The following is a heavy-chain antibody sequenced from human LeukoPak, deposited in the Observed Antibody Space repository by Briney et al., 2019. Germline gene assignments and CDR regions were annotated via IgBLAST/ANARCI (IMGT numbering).Heavy chain of an antibody. D-gene: IGHD3-10*01. CDR3: VLGELWFLDGGHFDY. V-gene: IGHV3-33*05. J-gene: IGHJ4*02. CDR1: GFTFSSYG. Sequence: GGSLRLSCAASGFTFSSYGMHWVRQAPGKGLEWVAVISYDGSNKYYADSVKGRFTISRDNSKNTLYLQMNSLRAEDTAVYYCVLGELWFLDGGHFDYWGQGTLVTVSS. CDR2: ISYDGSNK.